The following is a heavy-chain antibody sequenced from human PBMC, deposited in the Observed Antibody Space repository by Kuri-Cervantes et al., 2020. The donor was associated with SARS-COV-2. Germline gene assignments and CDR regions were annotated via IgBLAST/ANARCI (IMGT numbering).Heavy chain of an antibody. D-gene: IGHD1-1*01. CDR2: ITGSGCGV. CDR3: VRDGDHWNFDY. V-gene: IGHV3-11*04. J-gene: IGHJ4*02. CDR1: GFTFSDYS. Sequence: GESLKISCAASGFTFSDYSMSWIRQAPGKGLEWVSYITGSGCGVYYADSVKGRFTISRDNAKNMLFLQMNSLRAEDTAVYYCVRDGDHWNFDYWGQGTLVTVSS.